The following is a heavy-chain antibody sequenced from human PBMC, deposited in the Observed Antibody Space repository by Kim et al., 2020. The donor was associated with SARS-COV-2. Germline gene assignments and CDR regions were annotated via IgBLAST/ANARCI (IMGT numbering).Heavy chain of an antibody. Sequence: GGSLRLSCAASGFTFTRYWMNWVRQAPGKGLEWVANVKQDGSEKYYVDSVKGRFTIYRDNAKESLYLQMDSLRVEDTAVYYCVGGQFDWSPPQFSYHGMDVWGLGTTVPVSS. CDR3: VGGQFDWSPPQFSYHGMDV. J-gene: IGHJ6*02. V-gene: IGHV3-7*03. CDR1: GFTFTRYW. D-gene: IGHD3-9*01. CDR2: VKQDGSEK.